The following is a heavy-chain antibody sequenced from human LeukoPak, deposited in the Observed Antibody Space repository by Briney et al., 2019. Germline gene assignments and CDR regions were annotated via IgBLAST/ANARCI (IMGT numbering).Heavy chain of an antibody. CDR1: GFTFDDYD. Sequence: GGSLRLSCAASGFTFDDYDMSWVRQAPGKGLEWVSGITYSSGYTYYADSVKGRFTISRDNSRNTLYLQMNSLRAEDTAVYYCAKDPSDLGGSGSNNYFDCWGQGTLVTVSS. D-gene: IGHD3-10*01. J-gene: IGHJ4*02. CDR3: AKDPSDLGGSGSNNYFDC. V-gene: IGHV3-23*01. CDR2: ITYSSGYT.